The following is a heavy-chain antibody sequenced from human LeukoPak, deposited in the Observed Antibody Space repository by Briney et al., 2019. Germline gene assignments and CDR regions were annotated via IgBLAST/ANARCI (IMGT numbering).Heavy chain of an antibody. J-gene: IGHJ6*03. CDR1: EYSISSGYY. V-gene: IGHV4-38-2*01. CDR3: ARHVYYYYYYMDV. Sequence: PSETLSLTCAVSEYSISSGYYWGWIQQPPGKGLEWIGSIYNSGSTYYNPSLKSRVTISVDTSKNQFSLKLTSVTAADTAMYYCARHVYYYYYYMDVWGKGTTVTVSS. CDR2: IYNSGST.